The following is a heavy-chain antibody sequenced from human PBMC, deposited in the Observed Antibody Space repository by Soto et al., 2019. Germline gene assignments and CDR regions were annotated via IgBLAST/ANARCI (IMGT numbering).Heavy chain of an antibody. D-gene: IGHD5-18*01. CDR1: GYTFTGYY. CDR2: INPNSGGT. CDR3: ARDNGYSYGYTLDH. J-gene: IGHJ4*02. V-gene: IGHV1-2*04. Sequence: GASVKVSCKASGYTFTGYYMHWVRQAPGQGLEWMGWINPNSGGTNYAQKFQGWVTMTRDTSISTAYMELSRLRSDDTAVYYCARDNGYSYGYTLDHWGQGTLVTVSS.